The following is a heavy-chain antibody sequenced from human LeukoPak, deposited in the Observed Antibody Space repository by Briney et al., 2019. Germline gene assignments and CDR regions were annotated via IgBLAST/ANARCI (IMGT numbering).Heavy chain of an antibody. D-gene: IGHD2-2*01. CDR3: ASLDIVVVPAAIGWFDP. Sequence: TPSETLSLTCAVSGYSISSGYYWGWIRQPPGKGLEWIGSIYHSGSTYYNPSLKSRVTISVDTSKNQFSLKLSSVTAADTAVYYCASLDIVVVPAAIGWFDPWGQGTLATVSS. CDR2: IYHSGST. CDR1: GYSISSGYY. J-gene: IGHJ5*02. V-gene: IGHV4-38-2*01.